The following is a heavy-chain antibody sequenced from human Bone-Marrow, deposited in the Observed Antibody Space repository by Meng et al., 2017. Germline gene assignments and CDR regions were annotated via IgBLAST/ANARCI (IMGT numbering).Heavy chain of an antibody. Sequence: GQLWGRGGGLVQPGGPLRLSCAASGFTFSSYAMSWVRQAPGKGLEWVSAISGSGGSTYYADSVKGRFTISRDNSKNTLYLQMNSLRAEDTAVYYCAKGGAVNWFDPWGQGTLVTVSS. D-gene: IGHD1-26*01. CDR3: AKGGAVNWFDP. CDR1: GFTFSSYA. J-gene: IGHJ5*02. V-gene: IGHV3-23*01. CDR2: ISGSGGST.